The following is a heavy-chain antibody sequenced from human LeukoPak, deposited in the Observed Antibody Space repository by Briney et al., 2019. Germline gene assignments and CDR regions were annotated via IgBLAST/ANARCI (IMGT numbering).Heavy chain of an antibody. CDR3: ARRFGRPFDY. D-gene: IGHD3-10*01. CDR1: GYSFTTYW. V-gene: IGHV5-51*01. CDR2: IYPGDSDT. Sequence: ESLKISCKGSGYSFTTYWIGWVRQMPGKGLEWMGIIYPGDSDTTYSPSFQGQVTISVDRSISTAYLQWSSLKASDTAMYYCARRFGRPFDYWGQGTLVTVSS. J-gene: IGHJ4*02.